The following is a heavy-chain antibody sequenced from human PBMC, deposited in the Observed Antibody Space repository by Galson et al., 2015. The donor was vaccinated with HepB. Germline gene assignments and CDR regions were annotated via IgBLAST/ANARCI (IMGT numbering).Heavy chain of an antibody. CDR2: INPSSGIT. D-gene: IGHD3-3*01. CDR1: GYTLTSHY. J-gene: IGHJ5*02. V-gene: IGHV1-46*03. Sequence: SVKVSCKASGYTLTSHYIHCVRQAPGQGLEWMGIINPSSGITTFAQKFQGRVTMTRDTSTSTVYMEVSSLRSEDTAVYYCARAGRSNYDFWTGSNGFDPWGQGTLVTVSS. CDR3: ARAGRSNYDFWTGSNGFDP.